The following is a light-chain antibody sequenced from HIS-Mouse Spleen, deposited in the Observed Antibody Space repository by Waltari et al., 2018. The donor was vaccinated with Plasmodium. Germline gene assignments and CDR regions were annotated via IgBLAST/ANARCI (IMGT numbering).Light chain of an antibody. Sequence: EIVMTQSPATLSVSPGERATLSCRASQSVSSNLAWYQQKPGQAPRLLIYGASTRATGITARFSGSGSGTEFTLTISSLQSEDFAVYYCQKYNNWSFTFGPGTKVDIK. CDR2: GAS. V-gene: IGKV3-15*01. CDR3: QKYNNWSFT. CDR1: QSVSSN. J-gene: IGKJ3*01.